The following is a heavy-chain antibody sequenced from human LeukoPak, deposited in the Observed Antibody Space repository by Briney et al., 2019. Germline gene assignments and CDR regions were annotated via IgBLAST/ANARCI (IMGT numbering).Heavy chain of an antibody. D-gene: IGHD6-19*01. V-gene: IGHV4-34*01. J-gene: IGHJ4*02. CDR3: ARGLSSGWVDY. Sequence: PSETLSLTCAVFGGSFTTYYWTWIRQPPGKGLEWIGEFHHSGRTNYKPSLRSRVTISLDTSKNQFSLNLRSVTAADTAVYYCARGLSSGWVDYWGQGTLVTVSS. CDR2: FHHSGRT. CDR1: GGSFTTYY.